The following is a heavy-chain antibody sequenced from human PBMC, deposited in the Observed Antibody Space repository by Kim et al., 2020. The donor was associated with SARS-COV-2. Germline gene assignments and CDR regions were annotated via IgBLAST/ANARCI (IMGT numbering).Heavy chain of an antibody. V-gene: IGHV3-33*01. D-gene: IGHD6-19*01. CDR3: ASLTQFGAVAGTGRAFDI. CDR2: IWYDGSNK. Sequence: GGSLRLSCAASGFTFSSYGMHWVRQAPGKGLEWVAVIWYDGSNKYYADSVKGRFTISRDNSKNTLYLQMNSLRAEDTAVYYCASLTQFGAVAGTGRAFDIWGQGTMVTVSS. J-gene: IGHJ3*02. CDR1: GFTFSSYG.